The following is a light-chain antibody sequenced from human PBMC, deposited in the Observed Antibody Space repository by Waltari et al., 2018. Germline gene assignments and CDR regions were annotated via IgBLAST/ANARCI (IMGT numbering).Light chain of an antibody. CDR2: EVY. V-gene: IGLV2-8*01. CDR1: SSAVGGSRF. J-gene: IGLJ1*01. Sequence: QSALTQPPSASGSPGQSVTISCTGTSSAVGGSRFVSWYQPHPGKAPKLIIYEVYKRPSGVPDRFSGSKSGNTASLTVSGLQAEDEADYYCSSYAGSNNLGVFGTGTKVTVL. CDR3: SSYAGSNNLGV.